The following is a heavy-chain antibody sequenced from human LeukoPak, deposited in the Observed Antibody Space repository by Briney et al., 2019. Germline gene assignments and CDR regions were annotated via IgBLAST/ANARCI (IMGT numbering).Heavy chain of an antibody. J-gene: IGHJ4*02. Sequence: PSETLSLTCTVSGGSIKSYYWSWIRQPPGKGLQWIGQIYYSGSTNYNPSLKSRVTISLDTSKNQFSLKLNSVTAADTAVYYCARAMGGAGTVTDYWGQGTLVTVSP. CDR2: IYYSGST. D-gene: IGHD6-13*01. CDR3: ARAMGGAGTVTDY. CDR1: GGSIKSYY. V-gene: IGHV4-59*01.